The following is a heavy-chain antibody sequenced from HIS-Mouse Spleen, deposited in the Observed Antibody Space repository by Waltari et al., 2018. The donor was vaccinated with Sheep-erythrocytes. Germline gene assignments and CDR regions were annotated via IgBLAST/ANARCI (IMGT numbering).Heavy chain of an antibody. CDR2: ISSSSSYI. V-gene: IGHV3-21*01. CDR3: ARVASGATFDY. CDR1: GFTFSSYS. J-gene: IGHJ4*02. Sequence: LSCAASGFTFSSYSMNWVRQAPGKGLAWVSSISSSSSYIYYADSVKGRFTISRDNAKNSLYLQMNSLRAEDTAVYYCARVASGATFDYWGQGTLVTVSS. D-gene: IGHD1-26*01.